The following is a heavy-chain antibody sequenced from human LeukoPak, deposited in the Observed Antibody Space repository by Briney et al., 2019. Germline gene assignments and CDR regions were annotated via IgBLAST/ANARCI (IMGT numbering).Heavy chain of an antibody. CDR3: ARGPPRVVAATAEAYYFDY. J-gene: IGHJ4*02. Sequence: SETLSLTCTVSGGSISSYYWSWIRQPPGKGLEWIGYIYYSGSTNYNPSLKSRVTISVDTSKNQFSLKLSSVTAADTAVYYCARGPPRVVAATAEAYYFDYWGQGTLVTVSS. V-gene: IGHV4-59*12. CDR1: GGSISSYY. D-gene: IGHD2-15*01. CDR2: IYYSGST.